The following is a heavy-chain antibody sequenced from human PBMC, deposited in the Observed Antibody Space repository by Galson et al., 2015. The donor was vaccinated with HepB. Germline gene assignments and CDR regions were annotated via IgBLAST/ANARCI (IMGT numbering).Heavy chain of an antibody. D-gene: IGHD3-22*01. CDR3: ARRWDYDSSGYYNYFDY. V-gene: IGHV3-30-3*01. J-gene: IGHJ4*02. Sequence: SLRLSCAASGFTFSSYAMHWVRQAPGKGLEWVAVISYDGSNKYYADSVKGRFTISRDNSKNTLYLQMNSLRAEDTAVYYCARRWDYDSSGYYNYFDYWGQGTLVTVSS. CDR1: GFTFSSYA. CDR2: ISYDGSNK.